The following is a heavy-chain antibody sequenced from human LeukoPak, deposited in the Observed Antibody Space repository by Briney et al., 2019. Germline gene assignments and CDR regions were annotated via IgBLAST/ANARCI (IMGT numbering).Heavy chain of an antibody. V-gene: IGHV4-61*01. Sequence: SETLSLTCTVSGGSVNSVSYYWSWIRQPPGKGLEWIGYVYYSGSTNYNPSLKSRVTISLDTSKKQFSLKLSAVTAADTAVCYCARGLTTGKLFDYWGQGTLVTVSS. CDR3: ARGLTTGKLFDY. J-gene: IGHJ4*02. D-gene: IGHD4-17*01. CDR2: VYYSGST. CDR1: GGSVNSVSYY.